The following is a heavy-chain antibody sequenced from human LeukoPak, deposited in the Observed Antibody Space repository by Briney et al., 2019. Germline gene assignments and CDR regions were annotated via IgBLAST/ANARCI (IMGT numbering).Heavy chain of an antibody. CDR3: ARDRPHLLWFGELSLFDY. D-gene: IGHD3-10*01. Sequence: ASVKVSCKASGGTFSSYAISWVRQAPGQGLEWMGWISAYNGNTNYAQKLQGRVTMTTDTSTSTAYMELRSLRSDDTAVYYCARDRPHLLWFGELSLFDYWGQGTLVTVSS. J-gene: IGHJ4*02. CDR2: ISAYNGNT. CDR1: GGTFSSYA. V-gene: IGHV1-18*01.